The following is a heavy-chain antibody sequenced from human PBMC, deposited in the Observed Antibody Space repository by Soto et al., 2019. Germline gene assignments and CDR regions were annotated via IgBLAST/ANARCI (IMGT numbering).Heavy chain of an antibody. J-gene: IGHJ5*02. D-gene: IGHD3-3*01. Sequence: SETLSLTCTVSGGSISSYYWSWIRQPPGKGLEWIGYIYYSGSTNYNPSLKSRVTISVDTSKNQFSLKLSSVTAADTAVYYCARSANPIRIFGVVIIGNWFDPWGKGTLVTVSS. CDR2: IYYSGST. CDR3: ARSANPIRIFGVVIIGNWFDP. CDR1: GGSISSYY. V-gene: IGHV4-59*01.